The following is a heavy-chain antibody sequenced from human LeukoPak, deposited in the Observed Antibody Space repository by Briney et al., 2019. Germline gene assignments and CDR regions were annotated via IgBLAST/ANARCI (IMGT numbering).Heavy chain of an antibody. D-gene: IGHD3-10*01. CDR1: GFTFSSYT. CDR2: ISGSGSTT. Sequence: PGGSLRLSCAASGFTFSSYTVTWVRQAPGKGLEWVSSISGSGSTTYFADSVKGRFTISRDNSKNTLFLQMNSLRAEDTAVYYCAKGGRDYYGSGSFPIFDYWGQGTLVTVSS. CDR3: AKGGRDYYGSGSFPIFDY. V-gene: IGHV3-23*01. J-gene: IGHJ4*02.